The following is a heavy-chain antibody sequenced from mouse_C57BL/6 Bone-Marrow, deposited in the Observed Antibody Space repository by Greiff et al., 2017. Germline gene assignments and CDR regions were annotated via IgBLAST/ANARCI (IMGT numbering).Heavy chain of an antibody. V-gene: IGHV1-54*01. D-gene: IGHD4-1*01. CDR3: ARSKSWDSWFAY. CDR2: INPGSGGT. J-gene: IGHJ3*01. CDR1: GYAFTNYL. Sequence: QVQLQQSGAELVRPGTSVKVSCKAPGYAFTNYLIEWVKQRPGQGLEWIGVINPGSGGTNYNEKFKGKATPTADKSSSTAYMQLSSLTSEDSAVYFCARSKSWDSWFAYWGQGTLVTVSA.